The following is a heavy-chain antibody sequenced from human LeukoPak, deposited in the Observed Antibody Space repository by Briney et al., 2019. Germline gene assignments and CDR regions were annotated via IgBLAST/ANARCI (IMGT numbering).Heavy chain of an antibody. V-gene: IGHV4-39*02. Sequence: PSETLSLTCNVSGGSIGRRNYYWGWIRQPPGKGLEGIGSVYYSGTTHYNSSLKSRVSISVDTSKNHFSLKLNSVTAADTAMYYCASHLRYSSGWYNWFDPWGQGTPVTVSS. CDR1: GGSIGRRNYY. J-gene: IGHJ5*02. CDR3: ASHLRYSSGWYNWFDP. D-gene: IGHD6-19*01. CDR2: VYYSGTT.